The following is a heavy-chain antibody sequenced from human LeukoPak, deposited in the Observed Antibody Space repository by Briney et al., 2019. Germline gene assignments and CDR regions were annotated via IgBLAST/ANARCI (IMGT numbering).Heavy chain of an antibody. CDR2: IIPIFGTA. D-gene: IGHD4-11*01. V-gene: IGHV1-69*13. J-gene: IGHJ4*02. CDR1: GGTFSSYA. Sequence: SVKVSCEASGGTFSSYAISWVRQASGQGLEWMGGIIPIFGTANYAQKFQGRVTITADESTSTAYMELSSLRSEDTAVYYCATVRYSNYVSADYWGQGTLVTVFS. CDR3: ATVRYSNYVSADY.